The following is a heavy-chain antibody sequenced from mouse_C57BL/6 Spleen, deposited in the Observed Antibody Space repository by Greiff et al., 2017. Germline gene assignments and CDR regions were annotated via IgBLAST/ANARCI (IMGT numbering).Heavy chain of an antibody. J-gene: IGHJ4*01. CDR2: IRSKSNNYAT. V-gene: IGHV10-1*01. Sequence: EVKVEESGGGLVQPKGSLKLSCAASGFSFNTYAMNWVRQAPGKGLEWVARIRSKSNNYATYYAESVKDRFTISRDDSESMLYLQMNNLKTEDTAMYYCVRITTVVGADYWGQGTSVTVSS. CDR1: GFSFNTYA. D-gene: IGHD1-1*01. CDR3: VRITTVVGADY.